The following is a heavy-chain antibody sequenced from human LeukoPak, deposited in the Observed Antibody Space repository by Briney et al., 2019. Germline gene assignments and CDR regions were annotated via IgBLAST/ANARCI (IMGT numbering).Heavy chain of an antibody. J-gene: IGHJ4*02. D-gene: IGHD3-10*01. CDR2: INPNSGGT. CDR1: GYTFTGYY. Sequence: ASVKVSCRASGYTFTGYYMHWVRQAPGQGLEWMGWINPNSGGTNYAQKFQGRVTMTRDTSISTAYMELSRLRSDDTAVYYCARGKVRFGELSYWGQGTLVTVSS. CDR3: ARGKVRFGELSY. V-gene: IGHV1-2*02.